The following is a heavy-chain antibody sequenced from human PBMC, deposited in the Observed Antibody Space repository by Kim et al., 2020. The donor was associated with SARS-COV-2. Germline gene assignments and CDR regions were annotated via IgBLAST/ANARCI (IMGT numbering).Heavy chain of an antibody. CDR2: IYYSGST. CDR3: ARRGISSYSQDYFDY. CDR1: GGSISSSSYY. J-gene: IGHJ4*02. Sequence: SETLSLTCTVSGGSISSSSYYWGWIRQPPGKGLEWIGSIYYSGSTYYNPSLKSRVTISVDTSKNQFSLKLSSVTAADTAVYYCARRGISSYSQDYFDYWGQGTLVTVSS. V-gene: IGHV4-39*01. D-gene: IGHD2-15*01.